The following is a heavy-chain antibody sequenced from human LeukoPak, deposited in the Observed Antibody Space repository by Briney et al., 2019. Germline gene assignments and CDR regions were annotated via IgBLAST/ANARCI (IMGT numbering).Heavy chain of an antibody. CDR3: ARARSGLSRFDY. J-gene: IGHJ4*02. CDR2: ISAYNGNT. D-gene: IGHD2-15*01. CDR1: GYTFTSYG. V-gene: IGHV1-18*01. Sequence: ASVKVSCKAYGYTFTSYGISLVRQAPGQGLEWMGWISAYNGNTNYAQKLQGRVTMTTDTSTSTAYMELRSLRSDDTAVYYCARARSGLSRFDYWGQGTLVTVSS.